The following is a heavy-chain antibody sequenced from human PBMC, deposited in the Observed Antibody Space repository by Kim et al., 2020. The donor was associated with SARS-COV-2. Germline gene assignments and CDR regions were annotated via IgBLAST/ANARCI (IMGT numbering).Heavy chain of an antibody. CDR1: GYTFTSHY. Sequence: ASVKVSCKASGYTFTSHYMHWVRQAPGQGLEWMGLIKPSDGSTTFAQKFQGRVTVTRDTSISTVYMELSTLRSEDTAVYFCARDGTRAFDMWGQGTMVTVSS. D-gene: IGHD1-1*01. CDR2: IKPSDGST. V-gene: IGHV1-46*01. CDR3: ARDGTRAFDM. J-gene: IGHJ3*02.